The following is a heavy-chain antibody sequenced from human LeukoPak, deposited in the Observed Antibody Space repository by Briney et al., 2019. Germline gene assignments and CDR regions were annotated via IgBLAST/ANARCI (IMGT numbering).Heavy chain of an antibody. Sequence: GESLKISCKGSGYSFTSYWIGWVRQMPGKGLEWMGIIYPGDSDTRYSPSFQGQVTISADKSISTAYLQWSSLKASDTAMYYCARRNDFRSGYYYFDYWGQGTLVTVSS. J-gene: IGHJ4*02. V-gene: IGHV5-51*01. CDR1: GYSFTSYW. CDR2: IYPGDSDT. CDR3: ARRNDFRSGYYYFDY. D-gene: IGHD3-3*01.